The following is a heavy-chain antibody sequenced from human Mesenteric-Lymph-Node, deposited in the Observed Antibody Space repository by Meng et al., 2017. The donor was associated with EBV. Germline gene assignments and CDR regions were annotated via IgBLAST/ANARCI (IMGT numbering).Heavy chain of an antibody. Sequence: EVQLVESGGALVQPGGSLRLSCAASGFSLTIYDMSWVRQAPGKGLEWVSTINGGGDSTYYADSVKGRFTISRDSSRNTLSLQMNSLRVEDTAVYYCAKLRGIAIVDYWGQGTLVTVSS. J-gene: IGHJ4*02. CDR2: INGGGDST. D-gene: IGHD2-21*01. V-gene: IGHV3-23*04. CDR1: GFSLTIYD. CDR3: AKLRGIAIVDY.